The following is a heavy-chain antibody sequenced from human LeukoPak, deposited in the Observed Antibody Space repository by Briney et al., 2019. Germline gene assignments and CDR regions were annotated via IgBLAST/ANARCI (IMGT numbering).Heavy chain of an antibody. CDR1: GGSISSYY. Sequence: PSETLSLTCTVSGGSISSYYWSWIRQPPGKGLQWTGYIYYSGSTNYNPSLKSRVTISVDTSKNQFSLNLNSVTAADTAVYYCASFGGGDYFDYWGQGTLVTVSS. V-gene: IGHV4-59*01. D-gene: IGHD3-10*01. CDR3: ASFGGGDYFDY. CDR2: IYYSGST. J-gene: IGHJ4*02.